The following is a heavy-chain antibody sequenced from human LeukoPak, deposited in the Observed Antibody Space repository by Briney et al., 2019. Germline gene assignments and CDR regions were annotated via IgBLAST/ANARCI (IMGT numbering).Heavy chain of an antibody. CDR2: INQSGST. V-gene: IGHV4-34*01. D-gene: IGHD2-2*01. J-gene: IGHJ6*04. CDR1: GGSFSGYY. CDR3: ARRDPCSSTSCYARGYYYYGMDV. Sequence: PSETLSLTCAVYGGSFSGYYWSWIRQPPGKGLEWIGEINQSGSTNYNPSLKSRVTISVDTSKNQFSLKLNSVTAADTAVYYCARRDPCSSTSCYARGYYYYGMDVWGKGTTVTVSS.